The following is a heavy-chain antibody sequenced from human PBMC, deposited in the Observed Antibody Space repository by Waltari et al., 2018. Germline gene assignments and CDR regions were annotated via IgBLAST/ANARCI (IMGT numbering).Heavy chain of an antibody. Sequence: QVQLQQWGAGLLKPSETLSLTCPVYVGSFSGYYWSWIRRAPGKGLEWIGEINDSGSTNQNPALKSRVTISVDTAKNQCSLKLSSVTAADTAVYYCTRKGPLYYYYYMDVWGRGTTVTVSS. V-gene: IGHV4-34*01. CDR2: INDSGST. CDR3: TRKGPLYYYYYMDV. CDR1: VGSFSGYY. J-gene: IGHJ6*03.